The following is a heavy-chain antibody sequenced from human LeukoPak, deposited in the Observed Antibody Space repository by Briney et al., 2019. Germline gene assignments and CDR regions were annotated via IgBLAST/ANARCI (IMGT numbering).Heavy chain of an antibody. CDR3: VRAGEIAATGDY. CDR1: GGSISSYY. Sequence: SETLSLTCTVSGGSISSYYLTWIRQPPGKGLEWIGYIYNNGNTNYNSSLKSRVTISVATSKNPFSLQLASVTAADTAVYYCVRAGEIAATGDYWGQGILVTVSS. D-gene: IGHD6-13*01. CDR2: IYNNGNT. J-gene: IGHJ4*02. V-gene: IGHV4-59*01.